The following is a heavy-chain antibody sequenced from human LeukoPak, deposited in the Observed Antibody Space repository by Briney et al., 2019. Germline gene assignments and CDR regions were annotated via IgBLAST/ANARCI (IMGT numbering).Heavy chain of an antibody. CDR1: GGSISNSDYY. CDR2: ISYTGST. J-gene: IGHJ4*02. Sequence: SETLSLTCTVSGGSISNSDYYWGWIRQPPGKGLEWIGTISYTGSTYYNPSLKSRVTISVDTSKNQLSLKLTSVIAADTAVYFCARDRDTAIFGDYWGQGTLVTVSS. D-gene: IGHD5-18*01. CDR3: ARDRDTAIFGDY. V-gene: IGHV4-39*07.